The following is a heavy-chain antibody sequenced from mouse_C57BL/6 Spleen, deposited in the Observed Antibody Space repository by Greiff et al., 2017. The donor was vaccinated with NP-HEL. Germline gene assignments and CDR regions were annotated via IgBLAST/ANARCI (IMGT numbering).Heavy chain of an antibody. CDR2: IDPSDSYT. V-gene: IGHV1-69*01. CDR3: ARVDSAGLDY. CDR1: GYTFTRYW. Sequence: QVQLQQPGAELVMPGASVKLSCKASGYTFTRYWMPWVKQRPGQGLEWIGEIDPSDSYTNYNQKFKGKSTLNVDKSSSTAYMQLSSLTSEDSAVYYCARVDSAGLDYWGQGTTLTVSS. D-gene: IGHD3-2*02. J-gene: IGHJ2*01.